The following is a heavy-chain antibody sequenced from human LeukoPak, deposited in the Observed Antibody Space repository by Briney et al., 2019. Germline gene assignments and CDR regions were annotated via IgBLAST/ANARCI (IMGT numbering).Heavy chain of an antibody. J-gene: IGHJ3*02. V-gene: IGHV1-18*01. Sequence: GASVKVSCKASGYTFTSYGISWVRQAPGQGLEWMGWISAYNGNTNYAQKLQGRVTMTTDTSTSTAYMELRSLRSDDTAVYYCARPRSSWLNDGTFDIWGQGTMVTVSS. CDR3: ARPRSSWLNDGTFDI. CDR1: GYTFTSYG. CDR2: ISAYNGNT. D-gene: IGHD6-13*01.